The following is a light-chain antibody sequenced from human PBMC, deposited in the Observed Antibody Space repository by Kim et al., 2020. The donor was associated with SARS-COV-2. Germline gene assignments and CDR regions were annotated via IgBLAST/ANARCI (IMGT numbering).Light chain of an antibody. J-gene: IGLJ2*01. CDR3: NSRDSSGNQV. CDR1: SLRSYY. Sequence: VALEQTVRITCQGDSLRSYYASWYQQKPGQAPVLVIYGKNNRPSGIPDRFSGSSSGNTASLTITGAQAEDEADYYCNSRDSSGNQVFGGGTQLTVL. V-gene: IGLV3-19*01. CDR2: GKN.